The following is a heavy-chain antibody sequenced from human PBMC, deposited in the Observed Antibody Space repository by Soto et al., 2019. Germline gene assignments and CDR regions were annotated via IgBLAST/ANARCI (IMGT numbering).Heavy chain of an antibody. CDR1: GYTFTSYD. D-gene: IGHD6-19*01. CDR2: MNPNSGNT. CDR3: ARGEPRGYSSGSGNDY. J-gene: IGHJ4*02. Sequence: QVQLVQSGAEVKKPGASVKVSCKASGYTFTSYDINWVRQATGQGLEWMGWMNPNSGNTGYAQKFQGRVTMTRNTSRSTAYMERSSLRSEDTAVYYCARGEPRGYSSGSGNDYWGQGTLVTVSS. V-gene: IGHV1-8*01.